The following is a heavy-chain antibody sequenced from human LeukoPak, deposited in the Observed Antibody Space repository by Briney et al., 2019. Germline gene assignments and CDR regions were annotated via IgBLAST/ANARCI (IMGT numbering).Heavy chain of an antibody. CDR2: IHQSGMT. V-gene: IGHV4-38-2*01. D-gene: IGHD7-27*01. J-gene: IGHJ4*02. CDR1: GYSISSGYY. CDR3: ARYTGTNWGYSFDY. Sequence: SETLSLTCAVSGYSISSGYYWSWIRQPPGKGLEWIATIHQSGMTYYNPPLKSRVTISVDTSKNQFSLKLTSVTAAGTAVYYCARYTGTNWGYSFDYWGQGTLVTVSS.